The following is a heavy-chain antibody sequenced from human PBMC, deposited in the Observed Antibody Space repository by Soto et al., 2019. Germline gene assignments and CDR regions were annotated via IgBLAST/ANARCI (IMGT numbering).Heavy chain of an antibody. Sequence: EVQLVESGGGLVKPGESLRLSCAASGFTFRNAWMTWIRQAPGKGLEWVGRIKSKTDGGTTDYAAPVKGRISISRDDSKNTLYLQMISLKTGDTAVYYCTPARGLGGIDDYGGRGTRVPVSS. CDR3: TPARGLGGIDDY. D-gene: IGHD3-16*01. CDR2: IKSKTDGGTT. J-gene: IGHJ4*02. V-gene: IGHV3-15*05. CDR1: GFTFRNAW.